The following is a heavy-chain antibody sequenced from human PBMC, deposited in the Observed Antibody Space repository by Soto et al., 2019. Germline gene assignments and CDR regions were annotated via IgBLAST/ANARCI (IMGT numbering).Heavy chain of an antibody. V-gene: IGHV4-61*01. CDR3: ASSGSYYEFWGYYYYGMDV. Sequence: PSETLSLTCTVSGGSVSSGSYYWSWIRQPPGKGLEWIGYIYYSGSTNYNPSLKSRVTISVDTSKNQFSLKLSSVTAADTAVYYCASSGSYYEFWGYYYYGMDVWGQGTTVTVSS. D-gene: IGHD1-26*01. CDR2: IYYSGST. CDR1: GGSVSSGSYY. J-gene: IGHJ6*02.